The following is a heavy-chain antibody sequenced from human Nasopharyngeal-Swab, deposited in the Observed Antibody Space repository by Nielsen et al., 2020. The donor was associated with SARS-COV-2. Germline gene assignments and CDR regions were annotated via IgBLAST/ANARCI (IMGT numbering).Heavy chain of an antibody. V-gene: IGHV3-64*02. CDR3: VREGGVAVAGSYDY. CDR1: GFTFRTYA. J-gene: IGHJ4*02. CDR2: INTNGGTT. Sequence: GRPLRLSCAASGFTFRTYAMHWVRQAPGKGLEYVSAINTNGGTTYYADSVKGRFTISRDNSKNTLYLQMGSLRAEDMAVYYCVREGGVAVAGSYDYWGQGTLVTVSS. D-gene: IGHD6-19*01.